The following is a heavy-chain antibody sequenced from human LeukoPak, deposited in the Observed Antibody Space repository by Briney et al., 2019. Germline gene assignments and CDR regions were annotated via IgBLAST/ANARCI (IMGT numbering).Heavy chain of an antibody. D-gene: IGHD3-10*02. Sequence: PGGSLRLSCATSGFNFDRYTIHWVRQAPGKGLEWVSLAGWAGGTTSYSDSVRGRFTISRDSGRKSVYLQMNSLTTDDTAFYFCAKELDTMFFDYWGQGALVTVSS. V-gene: IGHV3-43*01. CDR3: AKELDTMFFDY. CDR2: AGWAGGTT. CDR1: GFNFDRYT. J-gene: IGHJ4*02.